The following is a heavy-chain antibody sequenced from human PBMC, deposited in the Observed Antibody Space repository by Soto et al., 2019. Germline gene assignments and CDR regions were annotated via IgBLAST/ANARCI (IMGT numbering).Heavy chain of an antibody. Sequence: QVQLQESGPGLVKPSQTLSLTCTVSGGSISSGGYYWSWIRQHPGKGLEWIGYIYYSGSTYYNPALKIRVTISVDTSKNQFSLKLSSVTGADTAVYYCAIHPDGGDYFDFWGQGTLVTVSS. CDR1: GGSISSGGYY. CDR3: AIHPDGGDYFDF. V-gene: IGHV4-31*03. CDR2: IYYSGST. D-gene: IGHD3-10*01. J-gene: IGHJ4*02.